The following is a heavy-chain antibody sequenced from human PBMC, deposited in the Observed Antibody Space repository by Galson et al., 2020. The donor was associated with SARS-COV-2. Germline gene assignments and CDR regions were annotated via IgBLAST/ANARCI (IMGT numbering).Heavy chain of an antibody. CDR1: GGSFSGYY. J-gene: IGHJ4*02. CDR3: ARGSGRPGATMIVVTAGKYYDY. Sequence: SETLSLTCAVYGGSFSGYYWSWIRQPPGKGLEWIGEINHSGSTNYNPSLKSRVTISVDTSRNQFSLKLSAVTAADTAVYYCARGSGRPGATMIVVTAGKYYDYGGQGTLGNVSS. CDR2: INHSGST. D-gene: IGHD3-22*01. V-gene: IGHV4-34*01.